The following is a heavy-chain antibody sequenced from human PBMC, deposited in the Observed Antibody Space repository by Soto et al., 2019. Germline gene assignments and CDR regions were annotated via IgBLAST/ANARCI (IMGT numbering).Heavy chain of an antibody. V-gene: IGHV3-23*01. CDR3: AKALRVRREGFDY. J-gene: IGHJ4*02. CDR2: ISGSGGST. D-gene: IGHD3-10*01. Sequence: EVQLLESGGGLVQPGGSLRLSCAASGFTFSSYAMSWVRQAPGKGWEWVSAISGSGGSTYYADSVKGRFTISRDNSKNTLYLQMNSLRAEDTAVYYCAKALRVRREGFDYWGQGTLVTVSS. CDR1: GFTFSSYA.